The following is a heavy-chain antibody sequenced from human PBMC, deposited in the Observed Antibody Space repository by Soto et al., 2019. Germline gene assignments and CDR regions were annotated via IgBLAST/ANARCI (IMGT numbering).Heavy chain of an antibody. D-gene: IGHD5-12*01. V-gene: IGHV1-69*13. CDR3: AREREMATHYFGY. CDR2: IIPIFGTA. Sequence: SVNVSCKASGGTFSSYAISWVRQAPGQGLEWMGGIIPIFGTANYAQKFQGRVTITADESTSTAYMELSSLRSEDTAVYYCAREREMATHYFGYWGQGTLVTVSS. CDR1: GGTFSSYA. J-gene: IGHJ4*02.